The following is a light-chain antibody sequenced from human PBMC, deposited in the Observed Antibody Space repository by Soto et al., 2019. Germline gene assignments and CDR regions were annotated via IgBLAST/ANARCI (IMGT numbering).Light chain of an antibody. J-gene: IGKJ3*01. CDR1: QDIGTW. Sequence: DIQLTQSPSSVSASVGDRVTITCRASQDIGTWLAWYQQKPGKAPKLLFYVASNLQSVVPSRFSGAGSGTDLNLTITSLQPEDFATYHCQQDDSFPFTFGPRTKVDFK. CDR2: VAS. V-gene: IGKV1-12*01. CDR3: QQDDSFPFT.